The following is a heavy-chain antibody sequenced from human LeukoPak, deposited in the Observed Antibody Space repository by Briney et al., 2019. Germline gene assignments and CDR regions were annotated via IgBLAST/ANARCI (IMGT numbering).Heavy chain of an antibody. Sequence: GGSLRLSCAASGFTFDDYGMSWVRQAPGKGLEWVSGITWNGGSTGYVYSVKGRFTISRDSAKNSLYLQMNSLRAEDTALSYCARGPGGIYYEALHYWGQGTLVTVSS. V-gene: IGHV3-20*04. CDR3: ARGPGGIYYEALHY. CDR2: ITWNGGST. CDR1: GFTFDDYG. J-gene: IGHJ4*02. D-gene: IGHD1-26*01.